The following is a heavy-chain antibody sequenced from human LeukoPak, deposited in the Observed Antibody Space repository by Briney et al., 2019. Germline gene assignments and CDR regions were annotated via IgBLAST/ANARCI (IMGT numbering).Heavy chain of an antibody. CDR1: GFTFDRYT. Sequence: TGGSLRLSCAASGFTFDRYTIHWVRQAPGKGLEWVSLIGRRDNNRYYADSVRGRFTISRDNSKNSLYLQMNSLRTEDTALYYCAKEHSRGWPNLDSWGRGTLVPVSS. CDR2: IGRRDNNR. D-gene: IGHD6-19*01. J-gene: IGHJ4*02. V-gene: IGHV3-43*01. CDR3: AKEHSRGWPNLDS.